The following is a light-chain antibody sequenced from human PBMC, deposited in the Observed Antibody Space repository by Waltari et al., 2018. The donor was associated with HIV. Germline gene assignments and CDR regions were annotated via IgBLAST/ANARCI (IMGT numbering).Light chain of an antibody. CDR2: DKA. V-gene: IGLV3-19*01. CDR1: TLRSYS. CDR3: HSRDSSGNLGV. J-gene: IGLJ3*02. Sequence: SSELTQDPAVSVALGQTVRITCQGDTLRSYSASWYQQKPGQAPVLVMYDKANRPSGIPDRFSGSSSGNTVSLTSTGAQAEDEADYYCHSRDSSGNLGVFGGGTMVTVL.